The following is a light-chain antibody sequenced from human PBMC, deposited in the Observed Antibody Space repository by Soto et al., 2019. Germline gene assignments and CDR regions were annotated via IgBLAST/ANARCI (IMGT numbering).Light chain of an antibody. CDR1: QSVTSSY. CDR2: AAS. V-gene: IGKV3-20*01. Sequence: EIVLTQSPGTLSLSPGERATLSCRASQSVTSSYLAWYQQKPGQAPRLLIYAASSRATGIPDRFSGSGSGTDFTLTISRLEPEDFAVYYCQQYGYSATFDGGTKVEIK. J-gene: IGKJ4*01. CDR3: QQYGYSAT.